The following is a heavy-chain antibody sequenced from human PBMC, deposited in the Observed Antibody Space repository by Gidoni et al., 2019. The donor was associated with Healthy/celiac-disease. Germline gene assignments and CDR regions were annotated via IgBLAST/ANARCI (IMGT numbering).Heavy chain of an antibody. CDR2: ISYDGSNK. CDR1: GFTFSSYG. V-gene: IGHV3-30*18. Sequence: QVQLVESGGGVVQPGRSLRLSCAASGFTFSSYGMHWVRQAPGKGLEWVAVISYDGSNKYYADSVKGRFTISRDNSKNTLYLQMNSLRAEDTAVYYCAKRSAHGYYYYGMDVWGQGTTVTVSS. J-gene: IGHJ6*02. D-gene: IGHD1-26*01. CDR3: AKRSAHGYYYYGMDV.